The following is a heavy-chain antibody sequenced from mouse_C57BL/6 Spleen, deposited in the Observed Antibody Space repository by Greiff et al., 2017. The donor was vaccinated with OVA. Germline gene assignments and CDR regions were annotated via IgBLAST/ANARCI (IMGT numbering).Heavy chain of an antibody. Sequence: DVKLVESGEGLVKPGGSLKLSCAASGFTFSSYAMSWVRQTPEKRLEWVAYISSGGDYIYYADTVKGRFTISRDNARNTLYLQMSSLKSEDTAMYYCTRDGYYYGSSYRYYAMDYWGQGTSVTVSS. CDR2: ISSGGDYI. J-gene: IGHJ4*01. CDR3: TRDGYYYGSSYRYYAMDY. CDR1: GFTFSSYA. D-gene: IGHD1-1*01. V-gene: IGHV5-9-1*02.